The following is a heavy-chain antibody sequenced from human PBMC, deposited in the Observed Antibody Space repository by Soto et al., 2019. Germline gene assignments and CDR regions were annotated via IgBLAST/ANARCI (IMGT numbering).Heavy chain of an antibody. CDR3: ARDDRVGAYFDY. Sequence: PSETLSLTYTVSGGSISSYYWSWIRQPPGKGLEWIGYIYYSGSTNYNPSLKSRVTISVDTSKNQFSLKLSSVTAADTAVYYCARDDRVGAYFDYWGQGTLVTVSS. D-gene: IGHD1-26*01. CDR2: IYYSGST. CDR1: GGSISSYY. V-gene: IGHV4-59*01. J-gene: IGHJ4*02.